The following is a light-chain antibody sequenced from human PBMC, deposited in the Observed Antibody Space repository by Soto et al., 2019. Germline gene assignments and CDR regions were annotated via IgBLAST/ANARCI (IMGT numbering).Light chain of an antibody. V-gene: IGLV2-14*01. Sequence: QSALTQPASVSGSPGQSITISCTGTSSDVGGYDYVSWYQHHPGKAPKLMIYEVSNRPSGVSIRFSGSKSGNTASLTIYGLQAEDEADYYCSSYTSSSTRVFGTGTKVTVL. J-gene: IGLJ1*01. CDR3: SSYTSSSTRV. CDR1: SSDVGGYDY. CDR2: EVS.